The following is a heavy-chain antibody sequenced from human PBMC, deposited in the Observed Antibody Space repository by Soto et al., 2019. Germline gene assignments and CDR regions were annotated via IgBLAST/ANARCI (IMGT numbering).Heavy chain of an antibody. Sequence: QLHLVESGGGVVQPGASVRLSCEASGFTFSAFGMHWVRQAPGKGLEWVAGIRHDGSNDYYSDFAKGQLTISRDNSRDTLYLQINSLRADDSAVYYCASVNTVRSWDYDGMDIWGQGTTVTVSS. CDR2: IRHDGSND. D-gene: IGHD3-10*01. J-gene: IGHJ6*02. CDR1: GFTFSAFG. CDR3: ASVNTVRSWDYDGMDI. V-gene: IGHV3-33*03.